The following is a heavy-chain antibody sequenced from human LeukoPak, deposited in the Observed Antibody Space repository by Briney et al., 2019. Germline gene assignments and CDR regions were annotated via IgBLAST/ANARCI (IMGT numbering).Heavy chain of an antibody. D-gene: IGHD3-9*01. CDR2: IIPIFGTA. Sequence: SVKVSCKASGGTFSSYAISWVRQAPGQGLEWMGGIIPIFGTANYAQKFQGRVAITADESTSTAYMELSSLRSEDTAVYYCASGPRDWLAARYYFDYWGQGTLVTVSS. CDR3: ASGPRDWLAARYYFDY. J-gene: IGHJ4*02. CDR1: GGTFSSYA. V-gene: IGHV1-69*13.